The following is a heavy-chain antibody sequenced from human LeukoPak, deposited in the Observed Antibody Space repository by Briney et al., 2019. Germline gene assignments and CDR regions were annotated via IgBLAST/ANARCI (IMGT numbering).Heavy chain of an antibody. CDR2: IGGSGGST. J-gene: IGHJ6*03. V-gene: IGHV3-23*01. D-gene: IGHD6-6*01. CDR3: ARDGEDSSFYYYYMDV. Sequence: GGSLRLSCAASGFTFSNAWMSWVRQAPGKGLEWVSAIGGSGGSTYYADSVKGRFTISRDNAKNSLYLQMNSLRAKDTAVYYCARDGEDSSFYYYYMDVWGKGTTVTVSS. CDR1: GFTFSNAW.